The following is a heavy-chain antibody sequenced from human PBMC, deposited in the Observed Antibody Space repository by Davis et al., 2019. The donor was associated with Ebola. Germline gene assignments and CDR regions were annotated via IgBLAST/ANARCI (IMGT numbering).Heavy chain of an antibody. V-gene: IGHV3-11*01. CDR1: GFTFSDSY. Sequence: GGSLRLSCAASGFTFSDSYMTWVRQTPGKGLEYISYITNSGRAIYYADSVKGRFTISRDNAKNSLYLQMNSLRADDTAVYYCLRGHTTLFYWGQGSLVTVSS. D-gene: IGHD1-26*01. CDR3: LRGHTTLFY. J-gene: IGHJ4*02. CDR2: ITNSGRAI.